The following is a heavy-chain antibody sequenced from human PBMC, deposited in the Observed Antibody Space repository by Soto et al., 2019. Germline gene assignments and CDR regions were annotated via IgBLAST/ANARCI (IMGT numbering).Heavy chain of an antibody. CDR3: ATAPYYYDSSGFSWFDP. Sequence: SETLSLTCAVYGGSFSGYYWSWIRQPPGKGLEWIGEINHSGSTNYNPSLKSRVTISVDTSKNQFSLKLSSVTAADTAVYYCATAPYYYDSSGFSWFDPWGQGTLVTVSS. J-gene: IGHJ5*02. CDR2: INHSGST. CDR1: GGSFSGYY. V-gene: IGHV4-34*01. D-gene: IGHD3-22*01.